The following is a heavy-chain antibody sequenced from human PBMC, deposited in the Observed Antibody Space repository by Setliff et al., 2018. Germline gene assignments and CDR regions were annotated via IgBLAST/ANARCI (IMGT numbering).Heavy chain of an antibody. D-gene: IGHD4-17*01. J-gene: IGHJ3*02. CDR3: ASLRLRYDAFDI. V-gene: IGHV1-69*10. CDR1: GGTFTTYT. Sequence: ASVKVSCKASGGTFTTYTISWVRQAPGQGLEWMGGLLPMFGIANYAQRFQGRVTITADKSTNTAYMELSSLRSDDTAVYYCASLRLRYDAFDIWGQGTMVTVSS. CDR2: LLPMFGIA.